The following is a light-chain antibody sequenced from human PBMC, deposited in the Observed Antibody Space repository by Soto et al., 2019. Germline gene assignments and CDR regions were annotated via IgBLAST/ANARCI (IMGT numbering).Light chain of an antibody. V-gene: IGKV1-27*01. CDR3: QKYSSVPV. CDR2: AAS. J-gene: IGKJ3*01. Sequence: DIQMTQSPTSLSASVGDRVTITCRASQGIRNFVAWYQQKPGKAPKLLIYAASTLQSGVPSRFSGSGSGTDFTLTINGLQPDDVATYSCQKYSSVPVFGPGTKVEIK. CDR1: QGIRNF.